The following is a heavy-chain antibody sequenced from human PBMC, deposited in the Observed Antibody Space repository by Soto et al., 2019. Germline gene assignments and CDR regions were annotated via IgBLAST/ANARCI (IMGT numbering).Heavy chain of an antibody. CDR1: GFTFSSYA. CDR2: ISSNGGST. CDR3: ARDNFTFWSGFVDY. J-gene: IGHJ4*02. Sequence: GGSLRLSCAASGFTFSSYAMHWVRQAPGKGLEYVSAISSNGGSTYYADSVKGRFTISRDNSKNTLYLQMGSLRAEDMAVYYCARDNFTFWSGFVDYWGQGTLVTVSS. V-gene: IGHV3-64*02. D-gene: IGHD3-3*01.